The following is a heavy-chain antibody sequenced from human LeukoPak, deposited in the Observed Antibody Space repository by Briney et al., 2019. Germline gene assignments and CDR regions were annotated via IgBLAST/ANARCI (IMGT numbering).Heavy chain of an antibody. J-gene: IGHJ3*02. CDR1: GYTFTGHY. CDR3: ARDRGTTGTPDDAFDI. CDR2: INPNSGNT. Sequence: ASVKVSCKASGYTFTGHYMHWVRQAPGQGLEWMGRINPNSGNTGYAQKFQGRVTITRNTSISTAYMELSSLRSEDTAVYYCARDRGTTGTPDDAFDIWGQGTMVTVSS. V-gene: IGHV1-8*03. D-gene: IGHD1-1*01.